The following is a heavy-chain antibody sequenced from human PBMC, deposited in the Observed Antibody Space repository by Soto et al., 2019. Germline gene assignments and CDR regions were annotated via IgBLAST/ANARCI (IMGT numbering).Heavy chain of an antibody. D-gene: IGHD3-22*01. CDR3: ASDSDSSGYYYGRFDY. Sequence: QVQLVQSGAEVKKPGASVKVSCTTSGYTFTSYGLSWVRQAPGQGLEWMGWISSNTGNTNYAQNFHGRVTLTTDTSTSTAYMELRSLRSDDTALYYCASDSDSSGYYYGRFDYGGQGTLVTVSS. J-gene: IGHJ4*02. CDR1: GYTFTSYG. V-gene: IGHV1-18*01. CDR2: ISSNTGNT.